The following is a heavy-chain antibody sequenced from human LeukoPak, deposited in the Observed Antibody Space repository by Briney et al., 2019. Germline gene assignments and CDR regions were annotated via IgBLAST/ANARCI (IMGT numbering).Heavy chain of an antibody. Sequence: ASVKVSCKASGYTFTSYDINWVRQATGQGLEWMGWMNPNSGNTGYAQKFQGRVTMTRNTSISTAYMELSSLRSEDTAVYYCARVHIRADYYYYGMDVWGQGTTVTVPS. CDR3: ARVHIRADYYYYGMDV. CDR1: GYTFTSYD. J-gene: IGHJ6*02. CDR2: MNPNSGNT. V-gene: IGHV1-8*01. D-gene: IGHD3-10*01.